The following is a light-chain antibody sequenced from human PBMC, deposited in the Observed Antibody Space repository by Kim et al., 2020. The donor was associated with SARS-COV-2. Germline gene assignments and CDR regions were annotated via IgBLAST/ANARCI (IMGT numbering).Light chain of an antibody. J-gene: IGLJ2*01. V-gene: IGLV3-1*01. CDR3: QAWDSSILV. CDR2: QDS. Sequence: SYELTQPPSVSVSPGQTASITCSGDKLGDKYACWYQQKPGQSPVLVIYQDSKRLSGIPERFSGSNSGNTATLTISGTQAMDEADYYCQAWDSSILVFGGG. CDR1: KLGDKY.